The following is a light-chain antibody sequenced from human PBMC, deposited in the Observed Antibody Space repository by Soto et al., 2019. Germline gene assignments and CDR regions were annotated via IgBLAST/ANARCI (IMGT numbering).Light chain of an antibody. CDR3: QQYGSSGT. Sequence: EIVMTQSPATLSVSPGESATLSCRASQRISRNLAWYQQKPGQAPRLLISGASRRATGIPDRFSGSGSGTDFTLTISRLEPEDFAVYYCQQYGSSGTFGQGTKVDIK. CDR1: QRISRN. CDR2: GAS. J-gene: IGKJ1*01. V-gene: IGKV3-20*01.